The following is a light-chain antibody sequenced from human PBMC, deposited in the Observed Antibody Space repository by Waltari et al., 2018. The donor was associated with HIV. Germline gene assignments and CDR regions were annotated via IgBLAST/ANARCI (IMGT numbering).Light chain of an antibody. CDR2: GAS. Sequence: IVLTQSPVTLSLSPGERATLSCRASQSVSKNYLAWYQQKSGQAPRLLIYGASSRATGIADRFSGSGSGTDFTLTISRLEPEDFAVYYCQQYGSSPCTFGPGTKVDVK. V-gene: IGKV3-20*01. CDR1: QSVSKNY. CDR3: QQYGSSPCT. J-gene: IGKJ3*01.